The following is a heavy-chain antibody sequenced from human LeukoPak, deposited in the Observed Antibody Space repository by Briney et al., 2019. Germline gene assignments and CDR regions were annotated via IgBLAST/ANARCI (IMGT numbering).Heavy chain of an antibody. J-gene: IGHJ4*02. CDR1: GGSISSYY. D-gene: IGHD1-26*01. CDR2: INHSGST. V-gene: IGHV4-34*01. Sequence: SETLSLTCTVSGGSISSYYWSWIRQPPGKGLEWIGEINHSGSTNYNPSLKSRVTVSVDTSKNQFSLKLSSVTAADTAVYYCANGSYRIFDYWGQGTLVTVSS. CDR3: ANGSYRIFDY.